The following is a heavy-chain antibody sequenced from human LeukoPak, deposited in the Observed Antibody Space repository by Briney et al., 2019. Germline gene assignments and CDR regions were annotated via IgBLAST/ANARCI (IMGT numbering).Heavy chain of an antibody. V-gene: IGHV1-2*06. J-gene: IGHJ6*03. CDR3: ARPPRTGAYYYMDV. CDR2: INPNRGGT. D-gene: IGHD7-27*01. CDR1: GYTFTGYY. Sequence: ASVKVSCKASGYTFTGYYMHWVGQAPAQGLEWMGRINPNRGGTNYAQKFQDRVTMTRDTSISTAYMELSRLRSDDTAVYYCARPPRTGAYYYMDVWGKGTTVTVSS.